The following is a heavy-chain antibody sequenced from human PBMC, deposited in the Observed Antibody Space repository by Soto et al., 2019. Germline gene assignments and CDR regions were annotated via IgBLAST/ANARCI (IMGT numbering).Heavy chain of an antibody. CDR2: ISSSGGST. CDR1: GFTFSSYA. D-gene: IGHD3-22*01. J-gene: IGHJ4*02. V-gene: IGHV3-23*01. Sequence: EVPLLESGGDLIQPGGSLRLSCAASGFTFSSYAMSCVRQAPGKGLGWVSAISSSGGSTFYADSVKGRFTISRDNSRNTLYLQMNSLRAEDTAIYYCAKDQPMTQPRPYFDYWGQGTLVTVSS. CDR3: AKDQPMTQPRPYFDY.